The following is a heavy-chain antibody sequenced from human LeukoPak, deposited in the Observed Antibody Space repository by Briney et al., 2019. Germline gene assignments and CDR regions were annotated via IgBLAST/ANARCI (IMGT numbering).Heavy chain of an antibody. CDR2: IYTSGST. Sequence: SETLSLTCTVSGGSISNYYRSWIRQPAGKGLEWIGRIYTSGSTNYNPSLKSRVTISVDKSKNQFSLKLSSVTAADTAVYYCARDQATAIHSTHYYYVDVWGKGTTVTVSS. D-gene: IGHD2-2*02. V-gene: IGHV4-4*07. CDR3: ARDQATAIHSTHYYYVDV. CDR1: GGSISNYY. J-gene: IGHJ6*03.